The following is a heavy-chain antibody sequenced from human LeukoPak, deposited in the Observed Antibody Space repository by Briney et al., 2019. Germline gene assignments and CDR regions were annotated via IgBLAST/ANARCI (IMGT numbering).Heavy chain of an antibody. V-gene: IGHV3-21*01. CDR2: TGLSTAYI. J-gene: IGHJ4*02. CDR1: GFSLSNYE. D-gene: IGHD2-21*01. Sequence: GGSLRLSCTASGFSLSNYEMVWVRQAPGKGLEWIASTGLSTAYIGYADSVRGRFTISRDNAESSGYLQMNSLRDEDTAVYFCARERAYCSGATCSLDSWGQGTLVTVSS. CDR3: ARERAYCSGATCSLDS.